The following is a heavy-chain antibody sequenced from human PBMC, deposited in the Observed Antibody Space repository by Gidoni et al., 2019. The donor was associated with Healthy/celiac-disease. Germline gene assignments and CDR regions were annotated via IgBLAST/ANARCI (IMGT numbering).Heavy chain of an antibody. CDR3: AKALSYSSGWYQSAFDI. V-gene: IGHV3-23*01. J-gene: IGHJ3*02. CDR2: ISGSGGST. D-gene: IGHD6-19*01. Sequence: EVQLLESGGGLVQPGGSLRLSCAASGFTFSSYAMSWVRQAPGKGLEWVSAISGSGGSTYYADSVKGRFTISRDNSKNTLYLQMNSLRAEDTAVYYCAKALSYSSGWYQSAFDIWGQGTMVTVSS. CDR1: GFTFSSYA.